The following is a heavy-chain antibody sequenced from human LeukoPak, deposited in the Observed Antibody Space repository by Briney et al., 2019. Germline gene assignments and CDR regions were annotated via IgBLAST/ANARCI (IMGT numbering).Heavy chain of an antibody. D-gene: IGHD6-6*01. J-gene: IGHJ5*02. CDR1: GFTFSSYS. Sequence: GGSLRLSCAASGFTFSSYSMNWVRQAPGKGLEWVSSISSSSNYIYYADSVKGRFTISRDNAKNSLYLQMNSLRAEDTAVYYCARENAARPFDPWGQGTLVTVSS. CDR2: ISSSSNYI. CDR3: ARENAARPFDP. V-gene: IGHV3-21*01.